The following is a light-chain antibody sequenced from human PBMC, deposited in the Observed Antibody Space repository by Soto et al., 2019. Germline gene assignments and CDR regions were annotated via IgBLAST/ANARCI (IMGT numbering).Light chain of an antibody. J-gene: IGLJ1*01. V-gene: IGLV2-11*01. CDR2: GVN. CDR3: CSYAGSYSYA. CDR1: SSDVGGFNS. Sequence: QSVLTQPRSVSGSPGQSVTISCTGTSSDVGGFNSVSWYQQHPGKAPKLMIYGVNKQPSGVPDRFSGSKSGSTASLTISGLQAEDEADYYCCSYAGSYSYAFATGTKVTV.